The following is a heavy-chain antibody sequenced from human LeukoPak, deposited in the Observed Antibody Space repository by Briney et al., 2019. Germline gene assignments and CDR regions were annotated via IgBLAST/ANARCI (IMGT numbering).Heavy chain of an antibody. D-gene: IGHD3-3*01. Sequence: PGGSLRLSRAASGFTFSSNDMSWVRQAPGKGLEWVANINEDGSKKYYVDSVKGRFTISRDNTKKLVFLQMNSLRVEDTAVYYCARDEVGGYYFEWGQGNLVNVSS. J-gene: IGHJ4*02. CDR1: GFTFSSND. V-gene: IGHV3-7*01. CDR3: ARDEVGGYYFE. CDR2: INEDGSKK.